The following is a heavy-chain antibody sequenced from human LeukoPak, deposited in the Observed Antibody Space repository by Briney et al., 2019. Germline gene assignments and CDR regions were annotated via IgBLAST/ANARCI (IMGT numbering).Heavy chain of an antibody. Sequence: PGGYLRLSCAASGFTFSSYWMSRVRQAPGKGLEWVANIKQDGSEKYYVDSVKGRFTISRDNAKNSLYLQMNSLRAEDTAVYYCARDNLGDGSGSYYYYYYYMDVWGKGTTVTVSS. CDR1: GFTFSSYW. V-gene: IGHV3-7*01. CDR2: IKQDGSEK. D-gene: IGHD3-10*01. CDR3: ARDNLGDGSGSYYYYYYYMDV. J-gene: IGHJ6*03.